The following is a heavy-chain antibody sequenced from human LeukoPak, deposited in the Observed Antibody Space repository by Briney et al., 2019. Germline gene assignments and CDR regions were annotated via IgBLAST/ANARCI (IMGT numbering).Heavy chain of an antibody. Sequence: GASVKVTCKASGGTFSRYAFSWVRQAAGRGLAWMGVIIHIFGTANYAQKLQDRVAITTDESTSTGYMELSSLRAEDTAVYYCARGVGVGAFDIWGQGTMVTVSS. CDR2: IIHIFGTA. CDR3: ARGVGVGAFDI. V-gene: IGHV1-69*05. D-gene: IGHD1-26*01. CDR1: GGTFSRYA. J-gene: IGHJ3*02.